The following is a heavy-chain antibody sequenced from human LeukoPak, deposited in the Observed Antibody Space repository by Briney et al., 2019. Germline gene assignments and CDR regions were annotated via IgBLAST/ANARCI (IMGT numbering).Heavy chain of an antibody. CDR1: GFTVSSNY. Sequence: PGGSLRLSCAASGFTVSSNYMSWVRQAPGKGLEWVSVIYSGGSTYYADSVKGRFTISRDNSKNTLYLQMNSLRAEDTAVYYCARDSPHNYYDSSGYTHWGQGTPVTVSS. V-gene: IGHV3-66*01. J-gene: IGHJ4*02. CDR3: ARDSPHNYYDSSGYTH. CDR2: IYSGGST. D-gene: IGHD3-22*01.